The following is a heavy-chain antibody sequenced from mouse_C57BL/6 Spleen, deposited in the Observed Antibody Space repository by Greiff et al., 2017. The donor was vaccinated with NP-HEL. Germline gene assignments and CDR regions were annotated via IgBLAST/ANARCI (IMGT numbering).Heavy chain of an antibody. J-gene: IGHJ2*01. D-gene: IGHD1-1*01. Sequence: QVQLKESGAELVRPGASVTLSCKASGYTFTDYEMHWVKQTPVHGLEWIGAIDPETGGTAYNQKFKGKAILTADKSSSTAYMELRSLTSEDSAVYYGTRYGSSPYWGQGTTLTVSS. V-gene: IGHV1-15*01. CDR1: GYTFTDYE. CDR3: TRYGSSPY. CDR2: IDPETGGT.